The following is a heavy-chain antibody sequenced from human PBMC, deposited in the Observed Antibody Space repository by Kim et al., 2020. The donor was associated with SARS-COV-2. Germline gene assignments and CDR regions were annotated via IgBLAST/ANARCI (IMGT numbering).Heavy chain of an antibody. V-gene: IGHV4-4*02. Sequence: NPSLKSRVTLSVAKSKNQFSLKLSSVTAADTAVYYCAILAAAGLHNWFDPWGQGTLVTVSS. D-gene: IGHD6-13*01. CDR3: AILAAAGLHNWFDP. J-gene: IGHJ5*02.